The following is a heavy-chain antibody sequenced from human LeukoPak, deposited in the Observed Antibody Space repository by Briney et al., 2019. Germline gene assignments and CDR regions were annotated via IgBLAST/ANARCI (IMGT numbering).Heavy chain of an antibody. CDR3: ARLPNGGLWYFHV. CDR1: GYSFTTYW. V-gene: IGHV5-51*01. J-gene: IGHJ2*01. Sequence: GESLKISCKGSGYSFTTYWIGWLRQMPGEGLECMGIINPSDSDTRYRPSLQSHVTISVDESITTASLQRNSLKPPDTAIYYRARLPNGGLWYFHVWGRGTLVSVSS. CDR2: INPSDSDT. D-gene: IGHD2-8*01.